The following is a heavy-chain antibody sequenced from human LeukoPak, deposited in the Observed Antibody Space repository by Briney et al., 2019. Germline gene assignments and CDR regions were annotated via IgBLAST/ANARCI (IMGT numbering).Heavy chain of an antibody. V-gene: IGHV1-69*13. CDR2: IIPIFGTA. J-gene: IGHJ4*02. D-gene: IGHD1-14*01. CDR3: AVELTAPFDY. Sequence: ASVKVSCKASGYTFSSYGISWVRQAPGQGLEWMGGIIPIFGTANYAQKFQGRVTITADESTSTAYMELSSLRSEDTAVYYCAVELTAPFDYWGQGTLVTVSS. CDR1: GYTFSSYG.